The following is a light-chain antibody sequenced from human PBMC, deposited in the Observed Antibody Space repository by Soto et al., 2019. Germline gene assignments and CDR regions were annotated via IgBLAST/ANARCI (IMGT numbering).Light chain of an antibody. CDR2: KAS. CDR3: QQYGT. J-gene: IGKJ1*01. Sequence: DIQMTQSPSTLSASVGDRVTITCRASQSISSWLAWYQQKPGKAPKLLIYKASSLESGVPSRFSGSGSGTAFTLSIISLQPDEFATYYCQQYGTFGQGTTVEIK. V-gene: IGKV1-5*03. CDR1: QSISSW.